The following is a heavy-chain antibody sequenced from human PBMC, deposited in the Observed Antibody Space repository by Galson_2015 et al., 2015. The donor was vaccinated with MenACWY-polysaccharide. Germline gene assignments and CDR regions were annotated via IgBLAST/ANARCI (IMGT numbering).Heavy chain of an antibody. CDR1: GYTFGSRD. V-gene: IGHV1-8*01. CDR3: ARGSHYSYYYMDV. CDR2: MNPNSGNT. J-gene: IGHJ6*03. Sequence: SVKVSCKASGYTFGSRDINWVRQATGQGLEWMGWMNPNSGNTGYAQKFKGRVTMTRNTSITTAYMELSGLRSEDTAVYYCARGSHYSYYYMDVWGKGTTVIVSS.